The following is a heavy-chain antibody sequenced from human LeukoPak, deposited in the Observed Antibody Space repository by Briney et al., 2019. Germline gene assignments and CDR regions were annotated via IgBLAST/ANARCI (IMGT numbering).Heavy chain of an antibody. D-gene: IGHD2-2*01. CDR2: IYYSGST. CDR3: ARRCSSTSCYGVDFDY. CDR1: GGSISSYY. V-gene: IGHV4-59*01. Sequence: PSETLSLTCTVSGGSISSYYWSWIRQPPGKGLEWIGYIYYSGSTNYNPSLKSRVTISVDTSKNQFSLKLSSVTAADTAVYYCARRCSSTSCYGVDFDYWGQGTLVTVSS. J-gene: IGHJ4*02.